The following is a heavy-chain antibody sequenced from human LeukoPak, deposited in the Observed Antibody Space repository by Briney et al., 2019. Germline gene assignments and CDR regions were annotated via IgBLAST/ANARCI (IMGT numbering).Heavy chain of an antibody. CDR2: TVGGGDGT. J-gene: IGHJ4*02. D-gene: IGHD6-6*01. CDR3: SRVSAYTTSSGEFDY. V-gene: IGHV3-23*01. CDR1: GFTFSSTS. Sequence: GGSLRLSCAASGFTFSSTSMSWVRQAPGKGLEWVAVTVGGGDGTYYADSVKGRFTISRDNSNNTLYLQMNSLRAEDTALYYCSRVSAYTTSSGEFDYWGQGTLVTVSS.